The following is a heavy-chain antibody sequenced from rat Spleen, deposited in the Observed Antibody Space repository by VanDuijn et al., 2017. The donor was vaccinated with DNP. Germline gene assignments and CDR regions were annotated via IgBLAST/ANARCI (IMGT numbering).Heavy chain of an antibody. Sequence: EVQLQESGPGLVKPSQSLSLTCSVTGYSITSSYRWNWIRKFPGNKLEWMGYINSAGSTNYNPSLKSRISITRDTSKNQFFLQVNSVTTEDTATYYCARSRIAAISTYYFDYWGQGVMVTVSS. V-gene: IGHV3-3*01. CDR2: INSAGST. CDR3: ARSRIAAISTYYFDY. J-gene: IGHJ2*01. CDR1: GYSITSSYR. D-gene: IGHD1-2*01.